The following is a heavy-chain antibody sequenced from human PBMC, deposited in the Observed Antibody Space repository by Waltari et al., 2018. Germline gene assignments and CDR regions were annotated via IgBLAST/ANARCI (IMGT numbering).Heavy chain of an antibody. Sequence: EVQLVESGGGLVQPGGSLILSCAASGSTFLTYCMHCVRQAPGKGLEWVANIKQDGSEKYYVDSVKGRFTISRDNAKNSLYLQMNSLRAEDTAVYYCARDGDYGDYQASYYFDYWGQGTLVTVSS. CDR3: ARDGDYGDYQASYYFDY. CDR1: GSTFLTYC. V-gene: IGHV3-7*01. CDR2: IKQDGSEK. J-gene: IGHJ4*02. D-gene: IGHD4-17*01.